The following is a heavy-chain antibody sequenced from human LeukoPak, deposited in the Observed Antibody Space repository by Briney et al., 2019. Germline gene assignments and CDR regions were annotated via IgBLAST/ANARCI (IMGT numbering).Heavy chain of an antibody. Sequence: SETLSLTCAVYGGSFSGYYWSWIRQPPGKGLEWMGEINHSGSTNYNPSLKSRVTISVDTSKNQFSLKLSSVTAADTAVYYCARGAIGYSSGWYGGYYYYMDVWGKGTTVTVSS. CDR3: ARGAIGYSSGWYGGYYYYMDV. CDR2: INHSGST. V-gene: IGHV4-34*01. J-gene: IGHJ6*03. CDR1: GGSFSGYY. D-gene: IGHD6-19*01.